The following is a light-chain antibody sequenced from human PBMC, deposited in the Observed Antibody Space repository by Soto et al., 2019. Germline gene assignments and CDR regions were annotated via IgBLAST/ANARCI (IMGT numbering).Light chain of an antibody. CDR1: QSISSW. CDR3: QQYNSYSPLT. J-gene: IGKJ4*01. Sequence: DIQMTQSPSTLSASVGDRVTITCRASQSISSWLAWYQQKPGKAPNLLISDASSLESGVPSRFSGSGSGTEFTLTISSLQPDDFATYYCQQYNSYSPLTFGGGTKVDIK. V-gene: IGKV1-5*01. CDR2: DAS.